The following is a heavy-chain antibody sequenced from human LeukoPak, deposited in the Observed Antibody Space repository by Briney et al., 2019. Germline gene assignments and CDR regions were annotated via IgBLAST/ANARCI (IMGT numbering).Heavy chain of an antibody. CDR2: ISYDGSNK. CDR1: GFTVSSHC. D-gene: IGHD6-13*01. Sequence: GGSLRLSCAASGFTVSSHCVQWVRQAPGEGLGWVAVISYDGSNKYYADSVKGRFTISRDNSKSTLHPHMNSLRAEDTAVYYCAKESGSRSYGAYFPHWGQGTLVTVSS. J-gene: IGHJ1*01. CDR3: AKESGSRSYGAYFPH. V-gene: IGHV3-30*18.